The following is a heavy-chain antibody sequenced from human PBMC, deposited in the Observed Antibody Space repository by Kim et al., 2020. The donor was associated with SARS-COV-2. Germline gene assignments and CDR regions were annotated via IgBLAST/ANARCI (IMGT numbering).Heavy chain of an antibody. Sequence: ASVKVSCKASGYTFTSYAMHWVRQAPGQRLEWMGWINAGNGNTKYSQKFQGRVTITRDTSASTAYMELSSLRSEDTAVYYCASQDIVVSTTETATISPLPDYWGQGTLVTVSS. CDR2: INAGNGNT. V-gene: IGHV1-3*01. J-gene: IGHJ4*02. CDR3: ASQDIVVSTTETATISPLPDY. D-gene: IGHD2-2*01. CDR1: GYTFTSYA.